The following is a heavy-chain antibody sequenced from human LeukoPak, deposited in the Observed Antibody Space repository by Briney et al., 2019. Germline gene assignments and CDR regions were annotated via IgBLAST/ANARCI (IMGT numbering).Heavy chain of an antibody. J-gene: IGHJ4*02. CDR2: IIPIFGTA. CDR3: ASAIVVVTAPFDY. D-gene: IGHD2-21*02. V-gene: IGHV1-69*13. CDR1: GGTFSSYA. Sequence: SVKVSCKASGGTFSSYAISWVRQAPGQGLEWMRGIIPIFGTANYAQKFQGRVTITADESTSTAYMELSSLRSEDTAVYYCASAIVVVTAPFDYWGQGTLVTVSS.